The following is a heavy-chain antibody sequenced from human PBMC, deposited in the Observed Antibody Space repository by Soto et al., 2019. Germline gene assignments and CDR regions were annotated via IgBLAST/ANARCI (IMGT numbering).Heavy chain of an antibody. CDR2: TYYRSKWNN. CDR3: ARDSGAKGAFDI. CDR1: GDSVSSNSAA. Sequence: SQTLSLTCAISGDSVSSNSAAWNWIRQSPSRGLEWLVRTYYRSKWNNDYALSVKSRITINPDTSKNQFSLQLNSVTPEDTAVYYCARDSGAKGAFDIWGQGTMVTVSS. V-gene: IGHV6-1*01. J-gene: IGHJ3*02.